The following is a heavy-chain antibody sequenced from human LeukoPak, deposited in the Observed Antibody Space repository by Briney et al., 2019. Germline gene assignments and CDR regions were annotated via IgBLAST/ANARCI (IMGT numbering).Heavy chain of an antibody. V-gene: IGHV3-23*01. CDR3: AKDGYGPEDSSGYRVDDY. J-gene: IGHJ4*02. CDR2: ISGSGGST. CDR1: GFTFSSYA. Sequence: GGSLRLSCAASGFTFSSYAMSWVRQAPGKGLEWVSAISGSGGSTYYADSVKGRFTISRGNSKNTLYLQMNSLRAEDTAVYYCAKDGYGPEDSSGYRVDDYWGQGTLVTVSS. D-gene: IGHD6-19*01.